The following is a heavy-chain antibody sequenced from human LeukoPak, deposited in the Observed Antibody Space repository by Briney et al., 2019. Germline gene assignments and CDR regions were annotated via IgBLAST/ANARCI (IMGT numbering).Heavy chain of an antibody. CDR2: VIGSGRST. CDR1: GFTFDDYG. Sequence: QAGGSLRLSCAASGFTFDDYGMSWVRQAPGKGLEWVSGVIGSGRSTYYADSVKGRFTISRDNSRNTLYLQMSSLRAEDTAVYYCTRPHVDGGYYYHQYWGQGTLVTVSS. V-gene: IGHV3-23*01. D-gene: IGHD3-22*01. J-gene: IGHJ4*02. CDR3: TRPHVDGGYYYHQY.